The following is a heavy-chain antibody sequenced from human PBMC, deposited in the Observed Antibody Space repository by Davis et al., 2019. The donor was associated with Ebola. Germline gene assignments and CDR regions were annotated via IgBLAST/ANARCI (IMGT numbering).Heavy chain of an antibody. CDR3: AIANRGPVADTGDY. CDR1: GFTFSSYW. D-gene: IGHD6-19*01. V-gene: IGHV3-53*01. J-gene: IGHJ4*02. CDR2: IYSGGST. Sequence: GESLKISCAASGFTFSSYWMHWVRQAPGKGLEWVSVIYSGGSTYYADSVKGRFTISRHNSKNTLYLQMNSLRAEDTAVYYCAIANRGPVADTGDYWGQGTLVTVSS.